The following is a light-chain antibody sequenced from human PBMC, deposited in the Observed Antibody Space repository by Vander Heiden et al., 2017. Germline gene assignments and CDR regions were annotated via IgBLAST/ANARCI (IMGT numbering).Light chain of an antibody. CDR2: KAS. J-gene: IGKJ4*01. Sequence: DIQMTQSPSTRTASVGDVGTISCRDRQSISTWVAWYQEKAGKAHNLLIYKASSLVSGVPSRFNGSGSGTEFTLTISSLQPDDFATYYCQQYDRYLLTFGGGTKVEMK. CDR3: QQYDRYLLT. CDR1: QSISTW. V-gene: IGKV1-5*03.